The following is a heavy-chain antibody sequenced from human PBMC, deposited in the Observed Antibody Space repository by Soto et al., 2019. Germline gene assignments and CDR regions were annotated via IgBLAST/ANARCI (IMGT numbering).Heavy chain of an antibody. CDR3: AIDAFQWLGDFAY. CDR1: GFTFSSYW. J-gene: IGHJ4*02. Sequence: EVQLVESGGGLVQPGGSLRLSCAASGFTFSSYWMSWVRQAPGKGLEWVANIKQDGSEKYYVDWVKGRFTVSRDNAKNSLYLQVNSLRAEDTAVYDGAIDAFQWLGDFAYWGQGSLVTVSS. D-gene: IGHD6-19*01. CDR2: IKQDGSEK. V-gene: IGHV3-7*01.